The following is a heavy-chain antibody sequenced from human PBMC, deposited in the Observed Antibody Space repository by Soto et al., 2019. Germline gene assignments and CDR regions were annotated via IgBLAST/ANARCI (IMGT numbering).Heavy chain of an antibody. J-gene: IGHJ4*02. V-gene: IGHV3-7*03. CDR1: GFTFSSYW. D-gene: IGHD6-13*01. CDR3: ARESPGYLGIAAAGKRLYYFDY. Sequence: QPGGSLRLSCAAPGFTFSSYWMSWVRQAPGKGLEWVANIKQDGSEKYYVDSVKGRFTISRDNAKNSLYLQMNSLRAEDTAVYYCARESPGYLGIAAAGKRLYYFDYWGQGTLVTVSS. CDR2: IKQDGSEK.